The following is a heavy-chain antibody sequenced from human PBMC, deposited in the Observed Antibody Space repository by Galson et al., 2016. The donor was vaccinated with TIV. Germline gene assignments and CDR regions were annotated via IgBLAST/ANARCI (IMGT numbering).Heavy chain of an antibody. CDR1: GFTFSNYA. CDR2: ISYEDGSNQ. Sequence: SLRLSCAASGFTFSNYAMHWVRQAPGKGLEWVAVISYEDGSNQFYADSVKGRFTISKDNSKNTLYLQMNSLRAEDTAVYYCVRDLQQWIFDYWGQGTLVTVSS. V-gene: IGHV3-30*04. D-gene: IGHD6-19*01. CDR3: VRDLQQWIFDY. J-gene: IGHJ4*02.